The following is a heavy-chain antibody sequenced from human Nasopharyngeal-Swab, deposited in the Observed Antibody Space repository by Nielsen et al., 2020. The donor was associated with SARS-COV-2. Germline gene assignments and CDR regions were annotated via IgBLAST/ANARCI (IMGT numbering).Heavy chain of an antibody. V-gene: IGHV3-9*01. D-gene: IGHD2-15*01. Sequence: SLKISCAASGFTFGNYAMHWVRQRPGKGLEWVSGISWNSGDIEYADSVKGRFTISRDNAKNSMSLQMNSLRVEDTAVYYCARDWSRAADVWGQGTMVTVSS. CDR3: ARDWSRAADV. J-gene: IGHJ3*01. CDR1: GFTFGNYA. CDR2: ISWNSGDI.